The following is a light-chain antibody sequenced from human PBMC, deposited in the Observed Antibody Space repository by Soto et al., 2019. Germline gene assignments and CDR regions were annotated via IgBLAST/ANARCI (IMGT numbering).Light chain of an antibody. CDR2: AAS. Sequence: DIQMTQSPSSLSASVGDRVTITCRASQSISRYLNWYQQKPGKAPKLLIYAASSLQSGVPSWFSGGGSGTDFTLTISSQHFEDVATYYCQQSYSTPLTFGGGTKVEIK. V-gene: IGKV1-39*01. J-gene: IGKJ4*01. CDR3: QQSYSTPLT. CDR1: QSISRY.